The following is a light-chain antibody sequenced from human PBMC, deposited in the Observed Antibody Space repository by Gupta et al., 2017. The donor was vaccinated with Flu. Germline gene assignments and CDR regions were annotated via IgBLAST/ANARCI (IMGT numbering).Light chain of an antibody. CDR1: QSISAW. Sequence: PATLSAAVGDTVTITGRASQSISAWLAWYQKKPGKPPKLLIYKATSLESGVTSRFRGSGFGTEFSLTISSLQPDDCAIYYCQQYDNYPLTFGGGTTVEIK. V-gene: IGKV1-5*03. CDR2: KAT. J-gene: IGKJ4*01. CDR3: QQYDNYPLT.